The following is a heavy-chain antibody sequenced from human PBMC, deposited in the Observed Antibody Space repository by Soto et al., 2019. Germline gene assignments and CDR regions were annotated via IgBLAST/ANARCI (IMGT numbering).Heavy chain of an antibody. CDR1: GFTFSSYA. CDR2: ISGSGGST. CDR3: AKSRGIQLWFGDAFDI. V-gene: IGHV3-23*01. Sequence: VGSLRLSCAASGFTFSSYAMSWVRQAPGKGLEWVSAISGSGGSTYYADSVKGRFTISRDNSKNTLYLQMNSLRAEDTAVYYCAKSRGIQLWFGDAFDIWGQGTMVTVSS. J-gene: IGHJ3*02. D-gene: IGHD5-18*01.